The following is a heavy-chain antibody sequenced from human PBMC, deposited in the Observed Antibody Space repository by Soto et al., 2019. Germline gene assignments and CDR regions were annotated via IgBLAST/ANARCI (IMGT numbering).Heavy chain of an antibody. D-gene: IGHD6-13*01. Sequence: EVQLLESGGGLVQPGGSLRLSCAASGFTFSSYAMSWVRQAPGKGLEWVSAISGSGGSTYYADSVKGRFTISRDNSKNTLYLQMNSLRAEDTAVYYCAKEADSSSWSPVYFDYWGQGTLVTVSS. J-gene: IGHJ4*02. V-gene: IGHV3-23*01. CDR3: AKEADSSSWSPVYFDY. CDR1: GFTFSSYA. CDR2: ISGSGGST.